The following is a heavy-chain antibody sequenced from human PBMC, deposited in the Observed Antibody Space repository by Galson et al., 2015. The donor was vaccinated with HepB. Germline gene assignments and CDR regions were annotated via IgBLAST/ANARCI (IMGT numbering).Heavy chain of an antibody. CDR3: AHTKYYSDSSTYFQYYFDY. CDR1: GFSLSTSGVG. V-gene: IGHV2-5*01. J-gene: IGHJ4*02. CDR2: IYWNDDK. Sequence: PALVKPTQTLTLTCTFSGFSLSTSGVGVGWIRQPPGKTLEWLALIYWNDDKRFSPSLKSRLTITKDTSKNQVVLTMTNMDPVDTATYYCAHTKYYSDSSTYFQYYFDYWGQGTLVTVSS. D-gene: IGHD3-22*01.